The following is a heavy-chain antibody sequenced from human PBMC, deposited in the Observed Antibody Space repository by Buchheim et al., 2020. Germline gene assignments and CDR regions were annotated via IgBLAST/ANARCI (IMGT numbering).Heavy chain of an antibody. CDR2: IYYSGST. V-gene: IGHV4-31*03. D-gene: IGHD2-2*01. CDR1: GGSISSGGYY. Sequence: QVQLQESGPGLVKPSQTLSLTCIVSGGSISSGGYYWSWIRQHPGKGLEWIGYIYYSGSTYYNPSLESRVTISADTSKNQFFLNLSSVTAADTAVYYCARGYTRSYCTSTSCFGNWFDPWGQGTL. CDR3: ARGYTRSYCTSTSCFGNWFDP. J-gene: IGHJ5*02.